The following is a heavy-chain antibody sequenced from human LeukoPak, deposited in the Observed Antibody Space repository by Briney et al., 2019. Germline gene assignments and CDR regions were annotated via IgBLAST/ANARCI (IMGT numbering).Heavy chain of an antibody. V-gene: IGHV3-11*04. J-gene: IGHJ4*02. CDR1: GFTFGDYY. D-gene: IGHD6-13*01. Sequence: GGSLRLSCAASGFTFGDYYMSWIRQAPGKGLEWVPYISSSGNSISYADSVKGRFTISRDNAKNSLFLQMNSLRAEDTAVYYCARDQVSIAGTGIDYWGQGTLVTVSS. CDR3: ARDQVSIAGTGIDY. CDR2: ISSSGNSI.